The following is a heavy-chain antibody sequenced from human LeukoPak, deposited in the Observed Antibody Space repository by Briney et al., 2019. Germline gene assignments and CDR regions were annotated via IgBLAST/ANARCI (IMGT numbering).Heavy chain of an antibody. Sequence: SETLSLTCTVSGGSISSYYWSWIQQPPGKGLEWIGYIYYSGSTNYNPSLKSRVTISVDTSKNQFSLKLSSVTAADTAVYYCARDSGSGPIDYWGQGTLVTVSS. D-gene: IGHD1-26*01. J-gene: IGHJ4*02. V-gene: IGHV4-59*01. CDR1: GGSISSYY. CDR2: IYYSGST. CDR3: ARDSGSGPIDY.